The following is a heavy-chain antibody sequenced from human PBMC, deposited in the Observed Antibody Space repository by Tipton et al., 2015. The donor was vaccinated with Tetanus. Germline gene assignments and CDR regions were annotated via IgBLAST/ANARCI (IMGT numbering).Heavy chain of an antibody. V-gene: IGHV4-59*01. D-gene: IGHD2-2*01. CDR3: AREVKDCFGTSCYGGWFGP. CDR2: IYHGGST. J-gene: IGHJ5*02. CDR1: GGSISSYY. Sequence: TLSLTCTVSGGSISSYYWGWIRQPPGKGLEWVGFIYHGGSTNYNPSLKSRTTMSVDTSKNQFSLKLSSVTAADTAVYYCAREVKDCFGTSCYGGWFGPWGQGTLVTVSS.